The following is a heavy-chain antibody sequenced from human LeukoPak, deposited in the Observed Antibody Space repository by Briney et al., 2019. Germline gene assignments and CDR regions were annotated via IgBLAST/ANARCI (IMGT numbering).Heavy chain of an antibody. D-gene: IGHD4-17*01. J-gene: IGHJ4*02. V-gene: IGHV4-34*01. CDR1: GGPFSGHY. CDR2: SDYSGNT. CDR3: ARLRNLDY. Sequence: SETLSLTCAVYGGPFSGHYWTWIRPPPGKGLEWIGESDYSGNTNNNPALKSRVTISVDTTKNQFSLKLSSVTAADTAVYYCARLRNLDYWGQGTLVTVSS.